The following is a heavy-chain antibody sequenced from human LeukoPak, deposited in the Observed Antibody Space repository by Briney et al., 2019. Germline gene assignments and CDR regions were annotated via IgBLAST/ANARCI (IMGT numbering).Heavy chain of an antibody. Sequence: PGRSLRLSCAASGFTFSSYTMHWVRQAPGKGLEWVAVISYDGSNKYYADSVKGRFTISRDNSKNTLYLQMNSLRAEDTAVYYCARGGAASGTIDYWGQGALVAVSS. V-gene: IGHV3-30-3*01. CDR3: ARGGAASGTIDY. J-gene: IGHJ4*02. CDR2: ISYDGSNK. D-gene: IGHD6-13*01. CDR1: GFTFSSYT.